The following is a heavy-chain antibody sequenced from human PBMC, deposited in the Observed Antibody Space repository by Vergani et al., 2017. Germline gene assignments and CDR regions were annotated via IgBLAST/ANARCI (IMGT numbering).Heavy chain of an antibody. D-gene: IGHD3-22*01. J-gene: IGHJ4*02. V-gene: IGHV1-69*01. CDR3: AREYYYDSSGYYSWFDY. CDR2: IIPIFGTA. Sequence: QVQLVQSGAEVKKPGSSVKVSCKASGGTFSSYAISWVRQAPGQGLEWMGGIIPIFGTANYAQKFQGRVTITADESTSTAYMELSSLRSEDTAVYYCAREYYYDSSGYYSWFDYWGQGTLVTVSS. CDR1: GGTFSSYA.